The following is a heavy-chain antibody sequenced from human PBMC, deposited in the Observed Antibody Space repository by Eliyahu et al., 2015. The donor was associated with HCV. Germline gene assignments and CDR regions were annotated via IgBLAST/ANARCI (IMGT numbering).Heavy chain of an antibody. J-gene: IGHJ6*02. CDR1: GASINSYY. V-gene: IGHV4-4*07. Sequence: QMQLQESGPGLVKPSETLSVTCTVSGASINSYYWAWXRQPAGKGLEWIGRVHTSDTSNYNSSLKSRLITSADTSKNQFSLILTSVTAADTAVYYCARENVIPGRTNYGIDVWGQGLTVTVSS. D-gene: IGHD2/OR15-2a*01. CDR3: ARENVIPGRTNYGIDV. CDR2: VHTSDTS.